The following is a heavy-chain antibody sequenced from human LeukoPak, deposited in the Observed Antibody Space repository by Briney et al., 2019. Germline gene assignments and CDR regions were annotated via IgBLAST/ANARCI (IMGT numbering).Heavy chain of an antibody. CDR3: AKDYYDSSGYCHTYYFDY. Sequence: GGSLRLSCAASGFTFSSYAMSWVRQAPGKGLEWVSAISGSGGSTYYADSVKGRFTISRDNSKNTLYLQMNSLRAEDTAVYYCAKDYYDSSGYCHTYYFDYWGQGTLVTVSS. CDR2: ISGSGGST. J-gene: IGHJ4*02. V-gene: IGHV3-23*01. D-gene: IGHD3-22*01. CDR1: GFTFSSYA.